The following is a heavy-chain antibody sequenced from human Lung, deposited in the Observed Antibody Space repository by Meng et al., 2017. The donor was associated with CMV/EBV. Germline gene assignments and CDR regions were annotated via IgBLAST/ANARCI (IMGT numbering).Heavy chain of an antibody. J-gene: IGHJ1*01. V-gene: IGHV4-4*02. Sequence: QVQMRESDPEMVKPSETLSVTCAVSGDSITNHHWWAWVRQPPGKGLEWIGEILHRSSSAYNPSLKSQVSMSIDKSKNQFSLKLTSVTAADTAVYHCLRRSGGSVWGQGTLVTVSS. CDR3: LRRSGGSV. CDR1: GDSITNHHW. CDR2: ILHRSSS. D-gene: IGHD3-10*01.